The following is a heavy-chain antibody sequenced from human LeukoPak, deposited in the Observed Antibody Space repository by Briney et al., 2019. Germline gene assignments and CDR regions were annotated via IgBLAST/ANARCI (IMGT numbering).Heavy chain of an antibody. Sequence: GGSLRLSCAVSGFTFSIYSMNWVRQAPGKGLEWVSYISSSSSTIYYADSVKGRFTISRDNAKNSLYLQMNSLRAEGTAVYYCAREGQWLVQGTFDIWGQGTKVTVSS. CDR3: AREGQWLVQGTFDI. V-gene: IGHV3-48*01. D-gene: IGHD6-19*01. CDR2: ISSSSSTI. J-gene: IGHJ3*02. CDR1: GFTFSIYS.